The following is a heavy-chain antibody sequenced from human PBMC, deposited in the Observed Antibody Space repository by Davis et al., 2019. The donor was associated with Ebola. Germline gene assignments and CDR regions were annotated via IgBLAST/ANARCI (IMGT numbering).Heavy chain of an antibody. D-gene: IGHD2-8*01. CDR3: ARHMAYCTNGVCDDY. J-gene: IGHJ4*02. CDR1: GYSFTSYW. CDR2: IDPSDSYT. Sequence: GESLKISCKGSGYSFTSYWISWVRQMPGKGLEWMGRIDPSDSYTNYSPSFQGHVTISADKSISTAYLQWSSLKASDTAMYYCARHMAYCTNGVCDDYWGQGTLVTVSS. V-gene: IGHV5-10-1*01.